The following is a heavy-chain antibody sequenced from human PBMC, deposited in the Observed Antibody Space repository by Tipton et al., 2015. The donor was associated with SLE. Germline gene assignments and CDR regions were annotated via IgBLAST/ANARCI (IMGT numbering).Heavy chain of an antibody. J-gene: IGHJ3*02. D-gene: IGHD3-22*01. CDR3: AKDYYDSSPDAFDI. CDR2: ISYDGSNK. V-gene: IGHV3-30-3*01. Sequence: SLRLSCAASGFTFSSYAMHWVRQAPGKGLEWVAVISYDGSNKYYADSVKGRFTISRDNSKNTLYLQMNSLRAEDTAVYYCAKDYYDSSPDAFDIWGQGTMVTVSS. CDR1: GFTFSSYA.